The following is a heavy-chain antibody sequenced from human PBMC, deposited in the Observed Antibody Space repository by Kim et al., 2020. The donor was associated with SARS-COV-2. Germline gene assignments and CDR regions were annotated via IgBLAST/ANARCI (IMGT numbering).Heavy chain of an antibody. J-gene: IGHJ4*02. CDR3: ARARITMIVVVIRVAHCFDY. CDR1: GGSISSSSYY. CDR2: IYYSGST. V-gene: IGHV4-39*01. D-gene: IGHD3-22*01. Sequence: SETLSLTCTVSGGSISSSSYYWGWIRQPPGKGLEWIGSIYYSGSTYYNPSLKSRVTISVDTSKNQFSLQLSAVTAADTAVYYCARARITMIVVVIRVAHCFDYWGQGTLVSVSS.